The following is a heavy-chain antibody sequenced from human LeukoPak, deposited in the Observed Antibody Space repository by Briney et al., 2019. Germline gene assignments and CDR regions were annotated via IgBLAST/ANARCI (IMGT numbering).Heavy chain of an antibody. CDR1: GDSVSGYY. V-gene: IGHV4-4*09. J-gene: IGHJ6*03. CDR2: FCTSANT. Sequence: PSDTLSLTCTVSGDSVSGYYGSWIRQPPGKGLEWIGYFCTSANTNYNPSLKSRVTMSVDTSKNQFSLKLTSVTAADTAVYYCARGLRDEERHYGYYYMDVWGKGTTVTVSS. CDR3: ARGLRDEERHYGYYYMDV. D-gene: IGHD3-22*01.